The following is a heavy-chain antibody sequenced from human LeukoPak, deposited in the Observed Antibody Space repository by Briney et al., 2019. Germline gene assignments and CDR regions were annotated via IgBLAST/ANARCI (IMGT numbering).Heavy chain of an antibody. D-gene: IGHD5-18*01. CDR3: AKDSGYSYGYGSVDY. Sequence: GGSLRLSCAASGFTFSSYAMSWVRQAPGKGLGWVSAISGSGGSTYYADSVKGRFTISRDNSKNTLYLQMNSLRAEDTAVYYCAKDSGYSYGYGSVDYWGQGTLVTVSS. CDR2: ISGSGGST. CDR1: GFTFSSYA. V-gene: IGHV3-23*01. J-gene: IGHJ4*02.